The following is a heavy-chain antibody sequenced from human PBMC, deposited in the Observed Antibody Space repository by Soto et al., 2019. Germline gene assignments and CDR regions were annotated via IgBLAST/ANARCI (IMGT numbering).Heavy chain of an antibody. CDR1: GGSISSYY. D-gene: IGHD2-15*01. CDR3: AGTRGYCSGGSCPTVVDY. J-gene: IGHJ4*02. Sequence: SETLSLTCTVSGGSISSYYWSWIRQPPGKGLEWIGYIYYSGSTNYNPSLRSRVTISVDTSKNQFSLKLSSVTAADTAVYYCAGTRGYCSGGSCPTVVDYWGQGTLVTVS. V-gene: IGHV4-59*01. CDR2: IYYSGST.